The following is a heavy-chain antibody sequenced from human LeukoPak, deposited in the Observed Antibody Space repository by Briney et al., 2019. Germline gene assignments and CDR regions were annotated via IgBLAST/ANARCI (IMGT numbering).Heavy chain of an antibody. V-gene: IGHV1-24*01. D-gene: IGHD3-22*01. Sequence: GASGRVSCKVSGYTLTELSMHWVGQAPGKGLEGMGGFDPEDGETIYAQKFQGRVTMTEDTSTDTAYMELSSLRSEDTAVYYCATGYSSGFLFDIWGQGTMVTVSS. CDR3: ATGYSSGFLFDI. J-gene: IGHJ3*02. CDR2: FDPEDGET. CDR1: GYTLTELS.